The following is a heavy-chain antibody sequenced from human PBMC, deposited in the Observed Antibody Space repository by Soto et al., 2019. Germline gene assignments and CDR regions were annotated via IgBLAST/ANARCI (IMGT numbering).Heavy chain of an antibody. V-gene: IGHV1-8*01. CDR3: ARGRGWRDY. J-gene: IGHJ4*02. D-gene: IGHD6-19*01. Sequence: QVQLVQSGAEVKKPGASVKVSCKASGYPFTTYDISWVRQAPGQGLEWMGWINLNSGHTDYAQRFQGRVTMTRNTSLSTAYMELTSLSSEDTAVYYCARGRGWRDYWGQGTLVTVSS. CDR1: GYPFTTYD. CDR2: INLNSGHT.